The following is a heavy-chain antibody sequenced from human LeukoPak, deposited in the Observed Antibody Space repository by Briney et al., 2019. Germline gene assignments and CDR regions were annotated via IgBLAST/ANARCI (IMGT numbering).Heavy chain of an antibody. D-gene: IGHD1-1*01. Sequence: GASVKVSCKASGYTFTSYYMHWVRQAPGQGLEWMGGIIPIFGTANYAQKFQGRVTITADESTSTAYMELSSLRSEDTAVYYCARGTGTQGYWGQGTLVTVSS. CDR2: IIPIFGTA. CDR3: ARGTGTQGY. J-gene: IGHJ4*02. V-gene: IGHV1-69*13. CDR1: GYTFTSYY.